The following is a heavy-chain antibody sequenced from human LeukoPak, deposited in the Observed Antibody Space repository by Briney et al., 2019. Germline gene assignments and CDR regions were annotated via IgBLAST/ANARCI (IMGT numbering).Heavy chain of an antibody. Sequence: PSETLSLTCNVSGYSISSGYYWGWIRQPPGKGLQWIGEINHSGSTNYNPSLKSRVTISVDTSKNQFSLKLSSVTAADTAVYYCARLMNCSGGSCYTFDYWGQGTLVTVSS. J-gene: IGHJ4*02. CDR3: ARLMNCSGGSCYTFDY. D-gene: IGHD2-15*01. CDR1: GYSISSGYY. V-gene: IGHV4-38-2*02. CDR2: INHSGST.